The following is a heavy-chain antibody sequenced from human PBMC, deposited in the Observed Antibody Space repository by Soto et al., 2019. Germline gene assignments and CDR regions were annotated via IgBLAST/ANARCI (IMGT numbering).Heavy chain of an antibody. CDR3: ARVKSGYSYGSYYYYGMDV. CDR2: IYYSGST. V-gene: IGHV4-59*01. Sequence: SATLSLTAPGSGFSISSYYLILLRPTPGKGLEWIGYIYYSGSTNYNPSLKSRVTISVDTSKNQFSLKLSSVTAADTAVYYCARVKSGYSYGSYYYYGMDVWGQGTTVTVSS. CDR1: GFSISSYY. J-gene: IGHJ6*02. D-gene: IGHD5-18*01.